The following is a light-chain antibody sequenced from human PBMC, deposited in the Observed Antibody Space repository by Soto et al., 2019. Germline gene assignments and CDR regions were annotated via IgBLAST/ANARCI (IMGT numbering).Light chain of an antibody. J-gene: IGLJ1*01. CDR3: CSYAGSSTYV. Sequence: QSVLAQPASVSGSPGQSITISCTGTSSDVGSYNLVSWYQQHPGKAPKLMIYEGSKRPSGVSNRFSGSKSGNTASLTISGLQAEDEVDYYCCSYAGSSTYVFGTGTKVXVL. CDR2: EGS. CDR1: SSDVGSYNL. V-gene: IGLV2-23*01.